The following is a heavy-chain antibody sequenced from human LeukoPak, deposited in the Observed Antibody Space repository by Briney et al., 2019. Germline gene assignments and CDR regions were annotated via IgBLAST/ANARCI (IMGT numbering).Heavy chain of an antibody. D-gene: IGHD1-1*01. Sequence: NPGGSLRLSCAASGFTFSSYSMNWVRQAPGKGLEWVSSISSSSSNIYYADSVKGRFTISRDNAKNSLYLQMNSLRVEDTAVYYCARCTTGRTFGSLREIKRSREIDYWGQGTLVTVSS. CDR3: ARCTTGRTFGSLREIKRSREIDY. CDR2: ISSSSSNI. V-gene: IGHV3-21*01. CDR1: GFTFSSYS. J-gene: IGHJ4*02.